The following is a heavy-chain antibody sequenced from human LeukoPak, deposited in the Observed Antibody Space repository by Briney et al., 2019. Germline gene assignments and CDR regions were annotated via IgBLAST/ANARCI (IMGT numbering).Heavy chain of an antibody. V-gene: IGHV3-7*01. J-gene: IGHJ4*02. CDR1: GFIFSTNW. Sequence: PGGSLRLSCAASGFIFSTNWMSWFRQAPGKGLEWVANINQDGNEKYYVDSVKGRLTISRDNAKNSLYLQMNSLRAEDTAVYYCARIGLYYSSRYYFDFWGQGTLVTVSS. CDR3: ARIGLYYSSRYYFDF. CDR2: INQDGNEK. D-gene: IGHD3-10*01.